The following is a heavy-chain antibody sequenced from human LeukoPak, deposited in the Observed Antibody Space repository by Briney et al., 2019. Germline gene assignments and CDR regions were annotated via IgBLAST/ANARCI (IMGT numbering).Heavy chain of an antibody. V-gene: IGHV3-21*01. CDR2: ISSSSSSYI. CDR3: ALSRQEYYYDSSGNGFYFDY. CDR1: GFTFSSYS. Sequence: GGSLRLSCAASGFTFSSYSMNWVRQAPGKGLEWVSSISSSSSSYIYYADSVKGRFTISRDNAKNSLYLQMNSLRAEDTAVYYCALSRQEYYYDSSGNGFYFDYWGQGTLVTVSS. D-gene: IGHD3-22*01. J-gene: IGHJ4*02.